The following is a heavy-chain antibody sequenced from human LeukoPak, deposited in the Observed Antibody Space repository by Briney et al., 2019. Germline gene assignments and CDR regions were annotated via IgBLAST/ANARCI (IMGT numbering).Heavy chain of an antibody. D-gene: IGHD3-22*01. Sequence: SGTLSLTCTVSGGSISTYYWSWIRQPPGKGLEWIGYIYYSGSTNYNPSLKSRVTISVDTSKNQFSLKLSSVTAAGTAVYYCARVSHYYDSSGYSIGFDYWGQGTLVTVSS. V-gene: IGHV4-59*01. CDR2: IYYSGST. CDR1: GGSISTYY. CDR3: ARVSHYYDSSGYSIGFDY. J-gene: IGHJ4*02.